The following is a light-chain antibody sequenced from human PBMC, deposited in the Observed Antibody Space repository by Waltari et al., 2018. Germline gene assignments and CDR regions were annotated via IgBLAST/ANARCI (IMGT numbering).Light chain of an antibody. CDR3: QQYNNWPPYT. J-gene: IGKJ2*01. CDR1: QSVSSN. CDR2: GAS. Sequence: DIVITKSPATLSVSPGETAPLSCRASQSVSSNLAWYQQKPGQAPRLLIYGASTRATGIPARFSGSGSGTEFTLTISSLQSEDFAVYYCQQYNNWPPYTFGQGTKLEIK. V-gene: IGKV3-15*01.